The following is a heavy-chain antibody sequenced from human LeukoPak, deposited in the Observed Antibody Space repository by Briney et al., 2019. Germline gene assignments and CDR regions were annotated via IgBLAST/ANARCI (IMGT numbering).Heavy chain of an antibody. D-gene: IGHD6-19*01. V-gene: IGHV1-69*05. CDR1: GGTFSSYA. CDR2: IIPIFGTA. J-gene: IGHJ5*02. Sequence: SVKVSCKASGGTFSSYAISWVRQAPGQGLEWMGGIIPIFGTANYAQKFQGRVTITTDESTSTAYMELSSLKSEDTAVYYCARGGRQWLVRGNWFDPWGQGTLVTVSS. CDR3: ARGGRQWLVRGNWFDP.